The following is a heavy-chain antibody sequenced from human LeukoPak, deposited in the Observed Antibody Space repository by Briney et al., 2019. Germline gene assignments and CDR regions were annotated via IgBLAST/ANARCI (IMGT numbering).Heavy chain of an antibody. Sequence: SETLSLTCAVSGGSISSGGYSWSWIRQPPGKGLEWIGYIYHSGSTYYNPSLKSRVTISVDRSKNRFSLKLSSVTAADTAVYYCARENDYGDYVSAFDIWGQGTMVTVSS. V-gene: IGHV4-30-2*01. CDR3: ARENDYGDYVSAFDI. CDR2: IYHSGST. D-gene: IGHD4-17*01. J-gene: IGHJ3*02. CDR1: GGSISSGGYS.